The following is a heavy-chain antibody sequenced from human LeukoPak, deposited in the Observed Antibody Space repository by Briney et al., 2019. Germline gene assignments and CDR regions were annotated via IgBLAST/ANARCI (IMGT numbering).Heavy chain of an antibody. CDR1: GFTFSWYS. Sequence: PGGSLTLACAASGFTFSWYSMNWVRQAPGKGVEWLSYITRSSSITYYADSVKGRFTISRDKAKNSLYLQMNSLRVDDTAVYYCATADRGAFDIWGQGTMVIVSS. V-gene: IGHV3-48*01. CDR3: ATADRGAFDI. J-gene: IGHJ3*02. CDR2: ITRSSSIT.